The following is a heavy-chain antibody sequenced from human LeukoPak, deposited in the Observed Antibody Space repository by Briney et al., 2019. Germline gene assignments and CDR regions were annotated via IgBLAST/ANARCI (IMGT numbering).Heavy chain of an antibody. D-gene: IGHD6-19*01. J-gene: IGHJ4*02. CDR3: AKDEIGAVAGLLDY. Sequence: PGGSLRLSCAASGFTFSSYGMYWVRQAPGKGLEWVAVISFDGSNKYYADSVRGRFTVSRDNSKDTLYLQMNSQRAEDTAMYYCAKDEIGAVAGLLDYWGQGILVTVSS. CDR1: GFTFSSYG. V-gene: IGHV3-30*18. CDR2: ISFDGSNK.